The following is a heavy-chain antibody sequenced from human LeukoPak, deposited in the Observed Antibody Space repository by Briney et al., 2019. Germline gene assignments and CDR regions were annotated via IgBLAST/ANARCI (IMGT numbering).Heavy chain of an antibody. V-gene: IGHV4-59*01. D-gene: IGHD2-21*01. CDR3: AREIWLNPPYCGGDCQSVNWFDP. Sequence: PSETLSLTCTVSGCSISSYYWSWIRQPPGKGLEWVGYIYYSGSTNYNPSLKSRVTISVDTSKNQFSLKLSSVPAADTAVYYCAREIWLNPPYCGGDCQSVNWFDPWGQGTLVTVSS. CDR1: GCSISSYY. CDR2: IYYSGST. J-gene: IGHJ5*02.